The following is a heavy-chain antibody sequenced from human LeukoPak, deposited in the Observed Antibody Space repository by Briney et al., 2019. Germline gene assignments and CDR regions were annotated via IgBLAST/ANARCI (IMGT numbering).Heavy chain of an antibody. CDR2: IYYSGST. V-gene: IGHV4-59*08. J-gene: IGHJ3*02. CDR1: GGSISSYY. Sequence: SETLSLTCTVSGGSISSYYWSWIRQPPGKGPEWIGYIYYSGSTNYNPSLKSRVTISVDTSKNQFSLKLSSVTAADTAVYYCATHPTDSTLGAFDIWGQGTMVTVSS. D-gene: IGHD2-2*01. CDR3: ATHPTDSTLGAFDI.